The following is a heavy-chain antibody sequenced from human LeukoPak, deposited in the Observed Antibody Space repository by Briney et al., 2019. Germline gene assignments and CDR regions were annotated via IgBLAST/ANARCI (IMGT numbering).Heavy chain of an antibody. CDR1: AFTFSNHW. J-gene: IGHJ4*02. Sequence: GGSLRLSCAASAFTFSNHWMHWVRQAPGKGLVWVSDISSDGSRTFYADSVKGRFIISRDNSKNTLYLQMNSLRAEDTAVYYCARGLRSGSYYNLEAGFDYWGQGTLVTVSS. V-gene: IGHV3-74*01. CDR3: ARGLRSGSYYNLEAGFDY. CDR2: ISSDGSRT. D-gene: IGHD3-10*02.